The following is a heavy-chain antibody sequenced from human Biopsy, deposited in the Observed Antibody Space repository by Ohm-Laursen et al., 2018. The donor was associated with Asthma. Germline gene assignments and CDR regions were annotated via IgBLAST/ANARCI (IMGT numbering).Heavy chain of an antibody. CDR3: ARKAGSCISRTCYSLDF. D-gene: IGHD2-2*01. CDR2: INSVFGTS. Sequence: SVKVSCNSPGGTFNTYVIGWVRQAPGQGLEWMGGINSVFGTSTYPQKFQDRVTITADDSTSTVYMELSSLRSEDTAVYYCARKAGSCISRTCYSLDFWGQGTLVTVSS. CDR1: GGTFNTYV. V-gene: IGHV1-69*13. J-gene: IGHJ4*02.